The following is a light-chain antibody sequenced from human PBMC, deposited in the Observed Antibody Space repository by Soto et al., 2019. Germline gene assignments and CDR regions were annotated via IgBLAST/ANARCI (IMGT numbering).Light chain of an antibody. CDR3: QQYNSYSPL. CDR2: DAS. Sequence: DIQMTQSPSTLSASVGDRVTITCRASQSISSWLAWYQQKPGKAPKLLIYDASSLESGVPSRFSGSGSGTEFTLTISSLQPDDFATSYCQQYNSYSPLFGQGTRLEIK. CDR1: QSISSW. J-gene: IGKJ5*01. V-gene: IGKV1-5*01.